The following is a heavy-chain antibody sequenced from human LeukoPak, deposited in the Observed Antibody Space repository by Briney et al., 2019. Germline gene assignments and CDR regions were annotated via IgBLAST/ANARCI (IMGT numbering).Heavy chain of an antibody. D-gene: IGHD3-22*01. Sequence: GSSVKVSCKASGGTFSSYTISCVRQAPGQGLEWMGRIIPILGIANYAQKFQGRVTITADKSTSTPYMELSSLRSEDTAVYYCARANFYYYDNSGNYGGDFDYWGQGTLVIVSA. CDR2: IIPILGIA. CDR1: GGTFSSYT. V-gene: IGHV1-69*02. J-gene: IGHJ4*02. CDR3: ARANFYYYDNSGNYGGDFDY.